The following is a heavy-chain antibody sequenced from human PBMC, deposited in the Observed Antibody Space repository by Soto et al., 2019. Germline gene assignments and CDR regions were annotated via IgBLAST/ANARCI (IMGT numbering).Heavy chain of an antibody. CDR3: ARDTAAPTPLGQWAFDI. J-gene: IGHJ3*02. CDR1: GGTFSSYT. V-gene: IGHV1-69*08. D-gene: IGHD6-25*01. CDR2: IIPILGIA. Sequence: QVQLVQSGAEVKKPGSSVKVSCKASGGTFSSYTISWVRQAPGQGLEWMGRIIPILGIANYAQKFQGRVTITADKATSTAYMELSSLRSEDTAVYYCARDTAAPTPLGQWAFDIWGQGTMVTVSS.